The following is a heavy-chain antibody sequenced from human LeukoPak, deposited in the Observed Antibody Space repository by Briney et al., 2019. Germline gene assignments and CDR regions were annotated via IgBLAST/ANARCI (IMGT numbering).Heavy chain of an antibody. J-gene: IGHJ4*02. CDR3: ARDRGDYYFDY. Sequence: SAKVSCKASGYTSTSSNMYWVRQALGQGGEWMGGIIPIFGTANYAQKFQGRVTITADKSTSTAYMELSSLRSEDTAVYYCARDRGDYYFDYWGQGTLVTVSS. D-gene: IGHD2-21*02. CDR1: GYTSTSSN. V-gene: IGHV1-69*06. CDR2: IIPIFGTA.